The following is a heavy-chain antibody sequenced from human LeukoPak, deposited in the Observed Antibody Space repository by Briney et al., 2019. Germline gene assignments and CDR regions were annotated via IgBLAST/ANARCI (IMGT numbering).Heavy chain of an antibody. J-gene: IGHJ6*03. CDR2: IIPILGIA. CDR1: GGTFSSYA. D-gene: IGHD3-3*01. Sequence: GASVKVSCKASGGTFSSYAISWVRQAPGQGLEWMGRIIPILGIANYAQKFQGRVTITADKSTSTAYMELSSLRSEDTAVYYCARSGGYYRDYYYYYMDVWGKGTTVTVSS. CDR3: ARSGGYYRDYYYYYMDV. V-gene: IGHV1-69*04.